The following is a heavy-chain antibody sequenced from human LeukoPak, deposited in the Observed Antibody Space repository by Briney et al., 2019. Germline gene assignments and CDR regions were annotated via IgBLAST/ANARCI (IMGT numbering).Heavy chain of an antibody. J-gene: IGHJ5*02. CDR1: GYTFTSYY. D-gene: IGHD3-3*01. CDR2: INPSGGST. CDR3: ARGPYYDFWSGYYNNWFDP. V-gene: IGHV1-46*01. Sequence: ASVKVSCKASGYTFTSYYIHWVRQAPGQGLEWLAIINPSGGSTSYAQKFQGRVTMTRDTSTSTVYMELSSLRSEDTAVYYCARGPYYDFWSGYYNNWFDPWGQGTLVTVSS.